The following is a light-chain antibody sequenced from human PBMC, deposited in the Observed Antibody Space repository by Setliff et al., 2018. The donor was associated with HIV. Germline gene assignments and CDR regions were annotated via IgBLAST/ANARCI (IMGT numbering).Light chain of an antibody. Sequence: QSVLTQPASVSGSPEQSITISCTGSISNIGGYNFVSWYRQYPGEVPKLMIFEVNNRPSGVSNRFSGSKSGNTASLTISGLQPEDEADYYCSSYTNYNLAIFGPGTKVTVL. V-gene: IGLV2-14*01. CDR3: SSYTNYNLAI. CDR1: ISNIGGYNF. J-gene: IGLJ1*01. CDR2: EVN.